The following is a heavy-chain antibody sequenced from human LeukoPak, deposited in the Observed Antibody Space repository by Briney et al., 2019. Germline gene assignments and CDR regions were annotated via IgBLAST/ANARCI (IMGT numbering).Heavy chain of an antibody. J-gene: IGHJ3*02. V-gene: IGHV1-2*06. CDR1: GYTFTGYY. CDR2: INPNSGGT. Sequence: GASVKVSCKASGYTFTGYYMHWVRQAPGQGLEWMGRINPNSGGTNYAQEFQGRVTMTRDTSISTAHMELSGLRSDDTAVYYCARLVGKGAFDIWGQGTMVTVSS. CDR3: ARLVGKGAFDI.